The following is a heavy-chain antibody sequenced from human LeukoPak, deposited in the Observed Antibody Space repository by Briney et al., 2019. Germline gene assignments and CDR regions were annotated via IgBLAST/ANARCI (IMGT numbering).Heavy chain of an antibody. D-gene: IGHD3-3*01. CDR2: IYYSGST. CDR3: ARLGAYPYYDFWSGFFRYYFDY. J-gene: IGHJ4*02. V-gene: IGHV4-39*01. CDR1: GGSISSYY. Sequence: PSETLSLTCTVSGGSISSYYWGWIRQPPGKGLEWIGSIYYSGSTYYNPSLKSRVTISVDTSKNQFSLKLSSVTAADTAVYYCARLGAYPYYDFWSGFFRYYFDYWGQGTLVTVSS.